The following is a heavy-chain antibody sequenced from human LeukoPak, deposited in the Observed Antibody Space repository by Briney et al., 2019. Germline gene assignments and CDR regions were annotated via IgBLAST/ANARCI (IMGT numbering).Heavy chain of an antibody. CDR3: ARDGREYSDYGMGV. CDR1: GFSFCDYG. Sequence: GGALRLSCTASGFSFCDYGLNWVRQAPGKGLEWVSFIRRETNGGTTEYAASVKGRFSMSRDDSKSIAYLQMNSLKAEDTAVYFCARDGREYSDYGMGVWGQGTTVIVSS. CDR2: IRRETNGGTT. D-gene: IGHD2/OR15-2a*01. V-gene: IGHV3-49*04. J-gene: IGHJ6*02.